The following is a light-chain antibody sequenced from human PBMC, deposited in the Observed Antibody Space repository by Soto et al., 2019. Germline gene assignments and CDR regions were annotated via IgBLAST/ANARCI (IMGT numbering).Light chain of an antibody. CDR3: QQYGSSVA. Sequence: ILLTQSPVTLSLSPGDRATLSCRASQFVTSGHLAWYQQKPGQAPRLLIYDASTRATGTPDRFSGSGSGTDFSLTISRLEPEDFAVYYGQQYGSSVACGQGTRLEIK. CDR2: DAS. V-gene: IGKV3-20*01. J-gene: IGKJ5*01. CDR1: QFVTSGH.